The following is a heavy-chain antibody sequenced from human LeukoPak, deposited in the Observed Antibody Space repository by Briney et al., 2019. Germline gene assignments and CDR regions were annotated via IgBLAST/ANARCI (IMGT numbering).Heavy chain of an antibody. CDR1: GGSISSGGYY. J-gene: IGHJ4*02. CDR2: IYYSGST. V-gene: IGHV4-31*03. D-gene: IGHD3-3*01. Sequence: SETLSLTCTVSGGSISSGGYYWSWIRQHPGKGLEWIGYIYYSGSTYYNPSLKSRVTISVDTSKNQFSLKLSSVTAADTAVYYCARVGSLEWLLDYWGQGTLVTVSS. CDR3: ARVGSLEWLLDY.